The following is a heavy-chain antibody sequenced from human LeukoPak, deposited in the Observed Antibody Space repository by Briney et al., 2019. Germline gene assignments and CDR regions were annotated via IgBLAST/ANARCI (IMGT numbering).Heavy chain of an antibody. CDR2: IKQDGSEK. V-gene: IGHV3-7*01. CDR1: GFTFSSYW. CDR3: ARDPGVGAMIESGY. J-gene: IGHJ4*02. Sequence: GGSLRLSCAASGFTFSSYWMSWVRQAPGKGLEWVANIKQDGSEKYYVDSVKGRFTISRDNAKNSLYLQMNSLRAEDTAVYYCARDPGVGAMIESGYWGQGTLVTVSS. D-gene: IGHD1-26*01.